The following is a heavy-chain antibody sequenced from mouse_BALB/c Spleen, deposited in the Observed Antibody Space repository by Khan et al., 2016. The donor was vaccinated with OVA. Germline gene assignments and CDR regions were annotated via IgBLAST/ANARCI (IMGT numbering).Heavy chain of an antibody. CDR1: GYSITSDYA. CDR2: IGYSGST. CDR3: ASGRLLHRYQDYFDY. D-gene: IGHD1-1*01. J-gene: IGHJ2*01. Sequence: VQLVESGPGLLTPSQSLSLTCTVTGYSITSDYARNWLRPFPGNKLEWMAYIGYSGSTTYYPSLCSRISITRDTSKNQFFQQLNSVTTEDTATYYCASGRLLHRYQDYFDYWGQGTTLTVSS. V-gene: IGHV3-2*02.